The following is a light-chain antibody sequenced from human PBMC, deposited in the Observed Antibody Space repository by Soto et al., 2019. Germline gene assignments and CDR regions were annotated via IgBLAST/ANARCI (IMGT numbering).Light chain of an antibody. J-gene: IGKJ4*01. V-gene: IGKV3-15*01. CDR2: DAS. CDR3: QQYHNWPLT. Sequence: EIVMTHSPATLSVFPWEIATLSCRASQSVSSNLAWYQRKPGQAPRLLIYDASTRATGIPARFTGSGSGTEITLTISSLQSEDFAVYYCQQYHNWPLTFGGGTKVDIK. CDR1: QSVSSN.